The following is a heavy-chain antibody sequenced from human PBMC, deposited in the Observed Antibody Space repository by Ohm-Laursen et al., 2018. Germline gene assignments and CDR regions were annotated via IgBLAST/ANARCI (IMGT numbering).Heavy chain of an antibody. CDR2: INPNSGGT. D-gene: IGHD4-23*01. CDR1: AYTFTGYY. CDR3: ARGPYGGNSEVRY. V-gene: IGHV1-2*02. Sequence: ASVKASCKASAYTFTGYYMHWVRQAPGQGLEWMGWINPNSGGTNYAQKFQGRVTMTRDTSISTGYMGLSTLRSDDTAVYYCARGPYGGNSEVRYWGQGTLVTVSS. J-gene: IGHJ4*02.